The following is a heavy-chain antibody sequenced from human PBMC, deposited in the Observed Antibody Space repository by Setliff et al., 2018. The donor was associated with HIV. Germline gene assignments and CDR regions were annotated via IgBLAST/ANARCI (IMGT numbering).Heavy chain of an antibody. J-gene: IGHJ4*02. CDR3: ARVAVVVPAAMDF. V-gene: IGHV3-72*01. CDR1: GFTFSDHY. CDR2: ARKKVNSYTT. Sequence: GGSLRLSCAVSGFTFSDHYMDWVRQAPGKGLEWVARARKKVNSYTTEYAASVKGRFTISRDDSKNSLYLQMNSLKTEDTAVYYCARVAVVVPAAMDFWGQGTLVTVSS. D-gene: IGHD2-2*01.